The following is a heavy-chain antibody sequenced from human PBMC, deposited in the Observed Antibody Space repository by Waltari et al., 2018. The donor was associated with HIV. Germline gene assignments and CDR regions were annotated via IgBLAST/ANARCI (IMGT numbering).Heavy chain of an antibody. CDR1: GYSISSGFY. Sequence: QVQLQESGPGLVKPSETLSLTCAVSGYSISSGFYWAWIRQPPGEGLVWIGNVYPSGATTYNPSLESRVSISLDTSANKFSRKLTSVTAADTAVYYCARYGSGTSFEYWGQGARVTVSS. V-gene: IGHV4-38-2*01. D-gene: IGHD3-10*01. CDR3: ARYGSGTSFEY. CDR2: VYPSGAT. J-gene: IGHJ4*02.